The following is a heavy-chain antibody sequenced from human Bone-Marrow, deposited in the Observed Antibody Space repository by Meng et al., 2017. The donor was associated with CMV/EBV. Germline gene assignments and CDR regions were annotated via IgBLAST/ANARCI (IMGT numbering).Heavy chain of an antibody. Sequence: SETLSLTCTVSGGSVSSGSYYWSWIRQPPGKGLEWIGYIYYSGSTNYNPSLKSRVTISVDTSKNQFSLKLSSVTAADTAVYYCARVQKRSIAARSWAFDIWGQGTMVTVSS. CDR2: IYYSGST. D-gene: IGHD6-6*01. J-gene: IGHJ3*02. V-gene: IGHV4-61*01. CDR3: ARVQKRSIAARSWAFDI. CDR1: GGSVSSGSYY.